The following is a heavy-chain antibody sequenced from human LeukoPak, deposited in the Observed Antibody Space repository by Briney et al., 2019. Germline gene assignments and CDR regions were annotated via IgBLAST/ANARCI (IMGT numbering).Heavy chain of an antibody. D-gene: IGHD3-22*01. CDR1: GFTFSSYS. CDR2: ISSSGSYI. V-gene: IGHV3-21*01. Sequence: GSLRLSCAASGFTFSSYSMNWVRQAPGKGLEWVPSISSSGSYIYYADSMQGRFTISRDNSKNSLFLQMNSLRAEDTAVYYCARGLYPDYYVSSGSSPPEHWGQGTLVTVSS. J-gene: IGHJ1*01. CDR3: ARGLYPDYYVSSGSSPPEH.